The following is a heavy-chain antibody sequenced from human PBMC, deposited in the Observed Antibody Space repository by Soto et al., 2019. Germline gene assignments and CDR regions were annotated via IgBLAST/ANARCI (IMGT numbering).Heavy chain of an antibody. Sequence: GGSLRLSCAASGFTFSSYGMHWVRQAPGKGLEWVAVIWYDGSNKYYADSVKGRFTISRDNSKNTLYLQMNSLRAEDTAVYYCAIYSSGSVYRDYWGQGTLVTVSS. D-gene: IGHD6-19*01. V-gene: IGHV3-33*01. CDR2: IWYDGSNK. CDR1: GFTFSSYG. CDR3: AIYSSGSVYRDY. J-gene: IGHJ4*02.